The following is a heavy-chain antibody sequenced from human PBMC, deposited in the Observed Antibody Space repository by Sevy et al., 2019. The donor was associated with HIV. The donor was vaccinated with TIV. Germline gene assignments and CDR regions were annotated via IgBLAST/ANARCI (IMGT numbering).Heavy chain of an antibody. CDR1: GFTFSPYS. CDR2: ISGTGTTI. J-gene: IGHJ4*02. V-gene: IGHV3-21*04. Sequence: GGSLRLSCAASGFTFSPYSMNWVRQAPGKGLEWVSSISGTGTTIYYADSVKGRFTISRDNAKNSLYLQMNNLRPEDTAVYYCAREGCTKPHDYWGQGTLVTVSS. D-gene: IGHD2-8*01. CDR3: AREGCTKPHDY.